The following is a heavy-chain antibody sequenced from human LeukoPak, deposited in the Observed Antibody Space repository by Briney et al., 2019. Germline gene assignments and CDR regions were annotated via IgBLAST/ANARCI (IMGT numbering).Heavy chain of an antibody. CDR2: IYYSGST. Sequence: SETLSLTCTVSGGSISSYYWSWIRQPPGKGLEWIGYIYYSGSTNYNPSLKSRVTISVDTSKNRFSLKLSSVTAADTAVYYCASTVTPTRVDYWGQGTLVTVSS. V-gene: IGHV4-59*01. CDR1: GGSISSYY. CDR3: ASTVTPTRVDY. D-gene: IGHD4-17*01. J-gene: IGHJ4*02.